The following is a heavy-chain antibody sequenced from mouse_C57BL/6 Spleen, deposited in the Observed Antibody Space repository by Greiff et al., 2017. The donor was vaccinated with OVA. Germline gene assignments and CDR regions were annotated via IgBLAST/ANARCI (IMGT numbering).Heavy chain of an antibody. CDR3: APYDYDGSWFAY. V-gene: IGHV1-64*01. CDR1: GYTFTSYW. J-gene: IGHJ3*01. Sequence: QVQLQQPGAELVKPGASVKLSCKASGYTFTSYWMHWVKQRPGQGLEWIGMIHPNSGSTNSNEKFKSKATLTVDKSSSTAYMQLSSLTSEDSAVYYCAPYDYDGSWFAYWGQGTLVTVSA. D-gene: IGHD2-4*01. CDR2: IHPNSGST.